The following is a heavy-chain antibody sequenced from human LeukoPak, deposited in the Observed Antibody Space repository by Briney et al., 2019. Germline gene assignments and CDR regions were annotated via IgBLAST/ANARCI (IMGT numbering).Heavy chain of an antibody. CDR1: GGSFSGYY. CDR3: ARGPYSYDSSGAFDI. Sequence: SETLSLTCAVYGGSFSGYYWSWIRQPPGKGLEWIGNIYYSGSTYYNPSLKSRVTISLDTSKNQFSLKLSSVTAADTAVYFCARGPYSYDSSGAFDIWGQGTMVTVSS. V-gene: IGHV4-34*01. J-gene: IGHJ3*02. D-gene: IGHD3-22*01. CDR2: IYYSGST.